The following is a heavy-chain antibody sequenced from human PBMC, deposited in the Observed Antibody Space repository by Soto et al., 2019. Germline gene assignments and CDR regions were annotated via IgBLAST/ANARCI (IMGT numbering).Heavy chain of an antibody. J-gene: IGHJ4*02. CDR2: ISDDGSTA. Sequence: GGSLRLSCAASGFTFDNYAMHWVRQAPGKGLTWVSRISDDGSTATYADSVKGRFVISRDNAKNSLYLEMNTLRADDSGLYYCARGPRVSSTGTGAHWGRGTLVTVSS. CDR1: GFTFDNYA. CDR3: ARGPRVSSTGTGAH. D-gene: IGHD1-1*01. V-gene: IGHV3-74*01.